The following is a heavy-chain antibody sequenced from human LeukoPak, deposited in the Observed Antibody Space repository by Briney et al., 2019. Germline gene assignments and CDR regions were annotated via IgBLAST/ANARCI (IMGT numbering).Heavy chain of an antibody. CDR3: ARTNKYYDILTGYPGRYYFDY. CDR1: GGSFSGYY. D-gene: IGHD3-9*01. CDR2: INHSGST. Sequence: PSETLSLTCAVYGGSFSGYYWSWIRQPPGEGLEWIGEINHSGSTNYNPSLKSRVTISVDTSKNQFSLKLSSVTAADTAVYYCARTNKYYDILTGYPGRYYFDYWGQGTLVTVTS. J-gene: IGHJ4*02. V-gene: IGHV4-34*01.